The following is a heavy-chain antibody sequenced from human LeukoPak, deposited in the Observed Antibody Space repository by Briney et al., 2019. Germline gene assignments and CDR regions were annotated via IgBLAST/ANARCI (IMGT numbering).Heavy chain of an antibody. D-gene: IGHD2-21*02. V-gene: IGHV3-23*01. CDR1: AFTFSTYA. CDR2: VSGSGANT. Sequence: PGGSLRLSCAASAFTFSTYAMSWVRQAPGKGLEWVSAVSGSGANTYYADSVKGRFTISRDNAKNSLYLQMNSLRAEDTAVYYCARDSTGDENWFDPWGQGTLVTVSS. J-gene: IGHJ5*02. CDR3: ARDSTGDENWFDP.